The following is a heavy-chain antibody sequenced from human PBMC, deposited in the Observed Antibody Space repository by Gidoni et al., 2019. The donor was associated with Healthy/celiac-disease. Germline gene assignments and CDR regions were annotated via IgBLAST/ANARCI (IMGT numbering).Heavy chain of an antibody. J-gene: IGHJ4*02. D-gene: IGHD3-22*01. V-gene: IGHV3-15*07. CDR3: TTVGDSSELGDY. CDR1: GFTFSNAW. Sequence: EVQLVESGGGLVKPGGSLRLSCAASGFTFSNAWMNWVRQAPGKGLEWVVRIKSKTDGGTTDYAAPVKGRFTISRDDSKNTLYLQMNSLKTEDTAVYYCTTVGDSSELGDYWGQGTLVTVSS. CDR2: IKSKTDGGTT.